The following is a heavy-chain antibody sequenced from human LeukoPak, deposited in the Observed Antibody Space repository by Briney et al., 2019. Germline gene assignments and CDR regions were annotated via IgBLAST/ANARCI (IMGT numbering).Heavy chain of an antibody. J-gene: IGHJ4*01. CDR1: GFTFYNYA. CDR2: ISGDGHTT. CDR3: ARAPGRGDWGVDC. D-gene: IGHD3-10*01. Sequence: PGGSPRLACAASGFTFYNYAMRWVRQGPGKGLEWVSIISGDGHTTYYAHTVRDRFTISRDNIRNSLYLQVNSLRTEDTALYFCARAPGRGDWGVDCWGQGTLVTVSS. V-gene: IGHV3-43*02.